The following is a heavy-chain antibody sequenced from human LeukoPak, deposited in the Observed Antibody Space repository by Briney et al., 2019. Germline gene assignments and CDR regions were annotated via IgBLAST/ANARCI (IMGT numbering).Heavy chain of an antibody. Sequence: GESLKISCQSSGYSFTTYWIGWVRQMPGKGLEWMGIVYPDDSDTKYGPSFRGHVTISADRSSRTAYLQWSSLKASDTAMYYCVRQDSRGFEFWGQGALVTVSS. J-gene: IGHJ4*02. CDR2: VYPDDSDT. CDR3: VRQDSRGFEF. CDR1: GYSFTTYW. V-gene: IGHV5-51*01. D-gene: IGHD3-22*01.